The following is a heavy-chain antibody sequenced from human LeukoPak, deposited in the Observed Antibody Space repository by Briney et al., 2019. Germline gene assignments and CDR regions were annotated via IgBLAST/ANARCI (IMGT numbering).Heavy chain of an antibody. CDR1: GLTFSTYA. J-gene: IGHJ4*02. V-gene: IGHV3-23*01. CDR3: AKDGSYYNFDY. CDR2: ISGSGGYR. D-gene: IGHD3-10*01. Sequence: PGASLRLSCAASGLTFSTYAMSWVRQAPGKGLEWVSVISGSGGYRDYADSVKGRFTITRDNSKNTLYLQMNSLRAEDTAVYYCAKDGSYYNFDYWGQGTLVTVSP.